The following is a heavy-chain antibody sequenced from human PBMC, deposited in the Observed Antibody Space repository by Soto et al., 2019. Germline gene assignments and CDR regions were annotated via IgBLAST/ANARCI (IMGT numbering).Heavy chain of an antibody. J-gene: IGHJ6*02. V-gene: IGHV4-59*01. D-gene: IGHD3-16*01. CDR2: IFYSGST. CDR1: VDSISNYY. Sequence: LSLTCPVAVDSISNYYWSWSRQPPGKGLEWIGYIFYSGSTNSNPSLKSRVTISVDTSKNQFSLKLSSVTAADTAVYYCARVFGTTGLHLYGLDDRGQGTTVTVSS. CDR3: ARVFGTTGLHLYGLDD.